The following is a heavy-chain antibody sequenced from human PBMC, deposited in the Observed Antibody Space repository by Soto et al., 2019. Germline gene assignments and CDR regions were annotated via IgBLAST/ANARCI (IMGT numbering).Heavy chain of an antibody. CDR1: GFTFSSYS. CDR3: ARERVIVGATTHYSYGMDV. CDR2: ISSSGSYR. Sequence: EVQLVEYGGGLVKPGGSLRLSCAASGFTFSSYSMNWVRQAPGKGLEWGSSISSSGSYRYYADSVKGRFTISRDNAKSSLYLQMNSLRAEDTAVYYCARERVIVGATTHYSYGMDVWGQGTTVTFSS. D-gene: IGHD1-26*01. J-gene: IGHJ6*02. V-gene: IGHV3-21*01.